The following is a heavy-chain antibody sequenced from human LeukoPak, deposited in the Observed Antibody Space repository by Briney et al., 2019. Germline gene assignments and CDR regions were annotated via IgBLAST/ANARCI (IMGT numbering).Heavy chain of an antibody. D-gene: IGHD6-13*01. CDR2: IYYSGST. V-gene: IGHV4-39*01. Sequence: SETLSLTCTVSGGSISSSSYYWGWIRQPPGKGLEWIGSIYYSGSTYYIPSLKSRATISVDTSKNQFSLKLSSMTTADTAVYYCARHRIAAVDDAFDIWGQGTMVTVSS. J-gene: IGHJ3*02. CDR3: ARHRIAAVDDAFDI. CDR1: GGSISSSSYY.